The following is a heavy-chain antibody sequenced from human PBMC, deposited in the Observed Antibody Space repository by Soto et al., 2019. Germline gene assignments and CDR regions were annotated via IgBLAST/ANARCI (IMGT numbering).Heavy chain of an antibody. CDR3: AKEAGYSYGFQPNALDV. CDR2: ISSRGDRT. V-gene: IGHV3-23*01. CDR1: GFTFSRYA. Sequence: GGSLRLSCAGSGFTFSRYAMNWVRQAPGKGLEWVSIISSRGDRTSYAESVKGRFTISRDDSKNTLFLHMNSLGAEDTAVYYCAKEAGYSYGFQPNALDVWGQGTTVTVSS. D-gene: IGHD5-18*01. J-gene: IGHJ6*02.